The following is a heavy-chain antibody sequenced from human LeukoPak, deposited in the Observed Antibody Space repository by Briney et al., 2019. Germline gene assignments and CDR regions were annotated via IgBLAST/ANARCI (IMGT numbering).Heavy chain of an antibody. CDR1: GFTFSSYS. D-gene: IGHD3-3*01. V-gene: IGHV3-48*01. J-gene: IGHJ4*02. Sequence: GGSLRLSCAASGFTFSSYSMNWVRQAPGKGLEWVSYISSSSSTNYYADSVKGRFTISRDNANNSLYLQMNSLRAEDTAVYYYARTYYDFWSGYPHWGRGTVVSVSS. CDR2: ISSSSSTN. CDR3: ARTYYDFWSGYPH.